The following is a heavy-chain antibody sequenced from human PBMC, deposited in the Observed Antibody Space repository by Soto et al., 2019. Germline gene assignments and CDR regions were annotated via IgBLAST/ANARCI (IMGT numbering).Heavy chain of an antibody. J-gene: IGHJ4*02. CDR1: GGTFSSYT. CDR3: ARDLTAAVNY. D-gene: IGHD2-2*01. V-gene: IGHV1-69*08. Sequence: QVQLVKSGAEVKKPGSSVKVSCKASGGTFSSYTISWGRQAPGPGLEWMGRIIPILGRANYAQKFQGRVTITADKSTSTADMELSSLRSEDTAVYYCARDLTAAVNYGGQGTLVTVSS. CDR2: IIPILGRA.